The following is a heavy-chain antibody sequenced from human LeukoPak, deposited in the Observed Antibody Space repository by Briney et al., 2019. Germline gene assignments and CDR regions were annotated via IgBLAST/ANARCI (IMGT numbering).Heavy chain of an antibody. D-gene: IGHD3-10*01. CDR3: ATHELKDAFDI. Sequence: GGSLRLSCAASGFTFSSYTMHWVRQAPGKGLEWVSSISTSSSYIYYADSVKGRFTISRDNAKNSLYLQMNSLRAEDTAVYYCATHELKDAFDIWGQGTMVTVSS. V-gene: IGHV3-21*01. CDR1: GFTFSSYT. J-gene: IGHJ3*02. CDR2: ISTSSSYI.